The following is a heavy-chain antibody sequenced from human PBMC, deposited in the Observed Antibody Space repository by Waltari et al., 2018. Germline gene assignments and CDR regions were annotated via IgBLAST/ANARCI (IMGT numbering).Heavy chain of an antibody. CDR1: GFTFSSYA. CDR3: ATITMIVVVPRNAFDI. CDR2: ISGSGGST. D-gene: IGHD3-22*01. V-gene: IGHV3-23*01. J-gene: IGHJ3*02. Sequence: EVQLLESGGGLVQPGGSLRLSCAASGFTFSSYAMNWVRQAPGKGLEWVSAISGSGGSTYYADSVKGRFTISRDNSKNTLYLQMNSLRAEDTAVYYCATITMIVVVPRNAFDIWGQGTMVTVSS.